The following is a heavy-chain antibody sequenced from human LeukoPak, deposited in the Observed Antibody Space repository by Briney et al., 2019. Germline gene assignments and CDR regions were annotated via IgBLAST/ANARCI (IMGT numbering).Heavy chain of an antibody. CDR2: INSDGSST. CDR1: GFTFSTYW. CDR3: ARAQYYDSTTAGGMDV. J-gene: IGHJ6*02. Sequence: GVSLRLSCAASGFTFSTYWMHWVCQAPGKGLVWVSRINSDGSSTNYADSVKGRFTISRDNAKNTLYLQMNSLRTEDTAVYYCARAQYYDSTTAGGMDVWGQGTTVTVSS. V-gene: IGHV3-74*01. D-gene: IGHD3-22*01.